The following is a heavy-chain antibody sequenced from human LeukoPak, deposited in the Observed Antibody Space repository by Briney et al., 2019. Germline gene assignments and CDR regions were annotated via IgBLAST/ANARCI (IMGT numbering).Heavy chain of an antibody. CDR1: GTSMTTYY. J-gene: IGHJ4*02. D-gene: IGHD3-10*01. CDR2: IYHSGST. V-gene: IGHV4-59*01. CDR3: ARGGARGELLFVY. Sequence: SEPLSLTCTVSGTSMTTYYWSWIRKPPGKGLKWIGYIYHSGSTNYNPSLRSRGTISVDTSKSRCSLKLSSVTAADTAVDFWARGGARGELLFVYWGQGTLVTVSS.